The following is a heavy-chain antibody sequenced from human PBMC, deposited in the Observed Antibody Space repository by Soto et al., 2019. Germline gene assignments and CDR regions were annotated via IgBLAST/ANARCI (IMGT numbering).Heavy chain of an antibody. CDR1: GGSITTYY. CDR3: ARNRVFSSPSLYYYYYYMDV. J-gene: IGHJ6*03. V-gene: IGHV4-59*01. Sequence: SETLSLTCTVSGGSITTYYWSWIRQPPGKGLEWIGYIYYSGSTNYNPSLKSRVTISGDTSKDQSSLKLSSVTPADTAVYYCARNRVFSSPSLYYYYYYMDVWGKGTTVTVSS. D-gene: IGHD6-13*01. CDR2: IYYSGST.